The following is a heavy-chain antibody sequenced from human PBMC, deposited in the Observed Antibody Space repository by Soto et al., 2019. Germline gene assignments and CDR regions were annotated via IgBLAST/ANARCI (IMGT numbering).Heavy chain of an antibody. J-gene: IGHJ6*02. CDR2: IYHSGST. CDR1: GGSISSSNW. CDR3: ASEYCSGGSCPLYYGMDV. Sequence: SETLSLTCAVSGGSISSSNWWSWVRQPPGKGLEWIGEIYHSGSTNYNPSLKSRVTISVDKSKNQFSLKLSSLRSEDTAVYYCASEYCSGGSCPLYYGMDVWGQGTTVTVSS. D-gene: IGHD2-15*01. V-gene: IGHV4-4*02.